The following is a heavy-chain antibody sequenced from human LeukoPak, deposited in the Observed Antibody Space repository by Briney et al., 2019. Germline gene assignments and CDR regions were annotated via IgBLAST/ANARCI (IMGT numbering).Heavy chain of an antibody. D-gene: IGHD2-2*02. V-gene: IGHV4-59*12. J-gene: IGHJ4*02. CDR1: GGSISSYY. CDR2: IYYSGST. CDR3: ARAPATAIPPDLHFDY. Sequence: SETLSLTCTVSGGSISSYYWSWIRQPPGKGLEWIGIIYYSGSTYYNPSLKSRVTISVDTSKNQFSLKLNSVTAADTAVYYCARAPATAIPPDLHFDYWGQGTLVTVSS.